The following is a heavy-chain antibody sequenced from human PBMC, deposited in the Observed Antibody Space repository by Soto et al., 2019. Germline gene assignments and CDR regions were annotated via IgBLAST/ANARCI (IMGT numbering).Heavy chain of an antibody. D-gene: IGHD2-15*01. J-gene: IGHJ4*02. CDR1: GFSLSTSGMG. Sequence: QITLKESGPPLVKPTQTFTLACTFSGFSLSTSGMGVGWIRQPPGKALEWLALIYWDDDKRYSPSLKSRLTTTKDTSKNQVVLTMTNMDPVDTATYYLAQYCHTSSFDYWGQGTLVTVSS. CDR2: IYWDDDK. CDR3: AQYCHTSSFDY. V-gene: IGHV2-5*02.